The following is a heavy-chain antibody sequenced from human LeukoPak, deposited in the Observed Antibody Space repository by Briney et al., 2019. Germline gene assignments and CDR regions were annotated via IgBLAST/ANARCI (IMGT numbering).Heavy chain of an antibody. CDR3: ARIYGSGSYYNGWFDP. CDR2: IYYSGST. Sequence: SSETLSLTCTVSGGSISSYYWSWIRQPPGKGLEWIGYIYYSGSTNYNPSLKSRVTISVDTSKNQFSLKLSSVTAADTAVYYCARIYGSGSYYNGWFDPWGQGTLVTVSS. J-gene: IGHJ5*02. CDR1: GGSISSYY. D-gene: IGHD3-10*01. V-gene: IGHV4-59*01.